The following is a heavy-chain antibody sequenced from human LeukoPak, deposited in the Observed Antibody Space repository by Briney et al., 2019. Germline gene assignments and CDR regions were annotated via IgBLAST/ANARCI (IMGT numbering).Heavy chain of an antibody. CDR2: IDPSVGTT. Sequence: ASVKVSCKASGYTLSSYYIHWVRQAPGQGLEWMGIIDPSVGTTTYAQKFQGRVTMTRDASTSTVYMELSRLRSEDTAVYYCARGFSGSYSVGSWFDPWGQGTLVTVSS. V-gene: IGHV1-46*01. D-gene: IGHD1-26*01. CDR1: GYTLSSYY. J-gene: IGHJ5*02. CDR3: ARGFSGSYSVGSWFDP.